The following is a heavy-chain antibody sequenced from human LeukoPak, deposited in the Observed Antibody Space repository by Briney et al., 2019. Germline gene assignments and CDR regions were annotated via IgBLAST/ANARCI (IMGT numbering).Heavy chain of an antibody. D-gene: IGHD6-19*01. J-gene: IGHJ4*02. CDR3: ARGVVAGTEY. V-gene: IGHV3-21*01. CDR1: GFTFSSYS. CDR2: ISSSSSYI. Sequence: KAGGSLRLSCAASGFTFSSYSMNWVRQAPGKGLEWVSSISSSSSYIYYADSVKGRFTISRDNAKNSLYLQMNSLRAEDTAVYYCARGVVAGTEYWGQGTLVTVSS.